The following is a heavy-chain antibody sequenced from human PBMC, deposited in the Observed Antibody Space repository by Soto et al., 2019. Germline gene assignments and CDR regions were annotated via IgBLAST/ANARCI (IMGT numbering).Heavy chain of an antibody. CDR3: ARLGSGSYSDY. CDR2: IYYSVST. J-gene: IGHJ4*02. D-gene: IGHD3-10*01. Sequence: QLQLQESGPGLVKPSETLSLTCTVSGGSISSSSYYWGWIRQPPGKGLEWIGSIYYSVSTYYNPSLKSRVTISVDTSKNQSSLKLSSVTAADTAVYYCARLGSGSYSDYWGQGTLVTVSS. CDR1: GGSISSSSYY. V-gene: IGHV4-39*01.